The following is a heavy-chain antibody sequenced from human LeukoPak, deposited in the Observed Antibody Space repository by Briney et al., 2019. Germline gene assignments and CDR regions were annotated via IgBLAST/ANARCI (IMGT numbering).Heavy chain of an antibody. CDR2: IYTSGST. D-gene: IGHD6-19*01. V-gene: IGHV4-61*02. CDR1: GGSISSGSYY. CDR3: ASIRGAVAGYFDY. Sequence: SETLSLTCTVSGGSISSGSYYWSWIRQPAGKGLEWIGRIYTSGSTNYNPSLKSRVTISVDTSKNQFSLKLSSVTAADTAVYYCASIRGAVAGYFDYWGQGTLVTVSS. J-gene: IGHJ4*02.